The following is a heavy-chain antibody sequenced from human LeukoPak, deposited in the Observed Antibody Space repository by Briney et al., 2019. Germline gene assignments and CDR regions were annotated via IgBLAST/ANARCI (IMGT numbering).Heavy chain of an antibody. CDR2: ISYDGSNK. CDR1: GFTFSSYA. CDR3: AKDLALYCGGDCYARSPDWFDP. D-gene: IGHD2-21*02. V-gene: IGHV3-30*04. Sequence: GGSLRLSCAASGFTFSSYAMHWVRQAPGKGLEWVAVISYDGSNKYYADSVKGRFTISRDNSKNTLYLQMNSLRAEDTAVYYCAKDLALYCGGDCYARSPDWFDPWGQGTLVTVSS. J-gene: IGHJ5*02.